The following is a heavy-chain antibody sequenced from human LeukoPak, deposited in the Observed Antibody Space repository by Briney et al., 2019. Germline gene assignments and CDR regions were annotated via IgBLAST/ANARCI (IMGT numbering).Heavy chain of an antibody. J-gene: IGHJ3*02. D-gene: IGHD6-19*01. V-gene: IGHV4-34*01. CDR2: INHSGST. Sequence: SETLSLTCAVYGGSFSGYYWSWIRQPPGKGLEWIGEINHSGSTNYNPSLKSRVTISVDTSKNQFSLKLSPVTAADTAVYYCAKAVALTRSAFDIWGQGTMVTVSS. CDR3: AKAVALTRSAFDI. CDR1: GGSFSGYY.